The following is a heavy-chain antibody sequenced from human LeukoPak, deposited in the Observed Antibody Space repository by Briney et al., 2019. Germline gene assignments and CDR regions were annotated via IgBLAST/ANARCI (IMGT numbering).Heavy chain of an antibody. V-gene: IGHV1-2*02. CDR3: ARFVSDYGDQYYFDY. Sequence: VASVKVSCKTSGYTFTYYIYWVRQAPGQGLEWMGWISPNSGDTKYAQKFQGRVTLTTDTSISTAYMELSRLRSDDTAVYYCARFVSDYGDQYYFDYWGQGTLVTVSS. CDR1: GYTFTYY. J-gene: IGHJ4*02. D-gene: IGHD4-17*01. CDR2: ISPNSGDT.